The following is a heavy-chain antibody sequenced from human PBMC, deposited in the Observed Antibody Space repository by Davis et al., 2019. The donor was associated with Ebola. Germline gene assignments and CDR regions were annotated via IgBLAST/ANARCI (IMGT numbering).Heavy chain of an antibody. CDR1: GGSFSGYY. D-gene: IGHD6-19*01. Sequence: PSETLSLTCAVYGGSFSGYYWSWIRQPPGKGLEWIGEINHSGSTNYNPSLKSRVTISVDTSKNQFSLKLSSVTAADTAVYYCAGGIAVAGPADYWGQGTLVTVSS. J-gene: IGHJ4*02. CDR3: AGGIAVAGPADY. CDR2: INHSGST. V-gene: IGHV4-34*01.